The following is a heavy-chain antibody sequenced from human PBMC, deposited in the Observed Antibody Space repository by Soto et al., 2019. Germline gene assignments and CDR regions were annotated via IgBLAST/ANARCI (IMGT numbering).Heavy chain of an antibody. J-gene: IGHJ6*03. Sequence: GGSLRLSCAASGFTFSSYAMSWVRQAPGKGLEWVSGISGSGGSTYYADSVKGRFTISRDNSKNTLYLQMNSLRAEDTAVYYCAKLNDYGDYYYYYMDVWGKGTTVTVSS. CDR2: ISGSGGST. CDR1: GFTFSSYA. CDR3: AKLNDYGDYYYYYMDV. V-gene: IGHV3-23*01. D-gene: IGHD4-17*01.